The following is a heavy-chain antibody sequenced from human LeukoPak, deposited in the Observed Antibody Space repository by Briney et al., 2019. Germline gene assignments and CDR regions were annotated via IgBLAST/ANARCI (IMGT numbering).Heavy chain of an antibody. D-gene: IGHD3-10*01. V-gene: IGHV4-4*07. CDR1: GGSISSYY. CDR3: ARGLTYYYGSGSNNWFDP. J-gene: IGHJ5*02. Sequence: PSETLSLTCTVSGGSISSYYWSWIRQPAGKGLEWIGRIHSSGSTYYNPSLKSRVTISVDTSKNQFSLKLSSVTAADTAVYYCARGLTYYYGSGSNNWFDPWGQGTLVTVSS. CDR2: IHSSGST.